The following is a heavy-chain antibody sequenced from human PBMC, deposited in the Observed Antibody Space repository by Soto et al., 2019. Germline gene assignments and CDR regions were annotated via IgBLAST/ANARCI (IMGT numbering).Heavy chain of an antibody. D-gene: IGHD5-12*01. Sequence: SVKVSCKASGGTFSSYTISWVRQAPGQGLEWMGRIIPILGIANYAQKFQGRVTITADKSTSTAYMELSSLRSEDTAVYYCARSSSKGYSGYGTFDYWGQGTLVTVSS. CDR3: ARSSSKGYSGYGTFDY. J-gene: IGHJ4*02. V-gene: IGHV1-69*02. CDR1: GGTFSSYT. CDR2: IIPILGIA.